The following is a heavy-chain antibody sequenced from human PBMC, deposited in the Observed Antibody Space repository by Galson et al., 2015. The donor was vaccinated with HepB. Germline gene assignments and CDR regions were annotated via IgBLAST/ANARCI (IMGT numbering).Heavy chain of an antibody. J-gene: IGHJ6*02. V-gene: IGHV4-34*01. CDR1: GGSFSTYY. CDR2: INHNGST. CDR3: GRQTHHQNPMDV. Sequence: SETLSLTCGVYGGSFSTYYWSWIRQPPGKGLEWIGEINHNGSTNYNPSLKSRVSISFDTSNNQVSLELSSVTAADTAMYYCGRQTHHQNPMDVWGQGTTVTVS. D-gene: IGHD1-14*01.